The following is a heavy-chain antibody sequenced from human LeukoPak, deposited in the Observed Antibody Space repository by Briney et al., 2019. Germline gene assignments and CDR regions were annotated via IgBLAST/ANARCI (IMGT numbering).Heavy chain of an antibody. CDR1: GYTFTSYY. V-gene: IGHV1-2*02. J-gene: IGHJ4*02. D-gene: IGHD3-10*01. CDR2: INPNSGGT. CDR3: ARDRYYYGSGSYWGFDY. Sequence: ASVKVSCKASGYTFTSYYMHWVRQAPGQGLEWMGWINPNSGGTNYAQKFQGRVTMTRDTSISTAYMELSRLRSDDTAVYYCARDRYYYGSGSYWGFDYWGQGTLVTVSS.